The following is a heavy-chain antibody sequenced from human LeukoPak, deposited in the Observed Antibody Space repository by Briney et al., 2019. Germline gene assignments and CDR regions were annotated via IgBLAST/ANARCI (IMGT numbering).Heavy chain of an antibody. V-gene: IGHV3-23*01. D-gene: IGHD3-22*01. Sequence: PGGSLRLSCAASGFTFRSYAMSWVRQAPGKGLEWVSAIRGSGGSTYYADSVKGRFTISRDNYKNTLYLQMNSLRAEDTAVYYCAKKYYYDSSGADFDYWGQGTLVTVSS. CDR2: IRGSGGST. CDR3: AKKYYYDSSGADFDY. J-gene: IGHJ4*02. CDR1: GFTFRSYA.